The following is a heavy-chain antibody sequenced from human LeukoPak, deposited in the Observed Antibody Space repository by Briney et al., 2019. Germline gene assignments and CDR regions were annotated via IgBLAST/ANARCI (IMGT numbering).Heavy chain of an antibody. V-gene: IGHV3-53*01. CDR3: ARSNYFDY. CDR2: IYSDGRT. CDR1: GFTVSSNY. Sequence: YPGGSLRLSCAASGFTVSSNYMSWVRQAPGKGLEWVSIIYSDGRTYYADSVKGRLTISRDNSKNTLYLQMNSLRAEDTAVYYCARSNYFDYWGQGTLVTVSS. J-gene: IGHJ4*02.